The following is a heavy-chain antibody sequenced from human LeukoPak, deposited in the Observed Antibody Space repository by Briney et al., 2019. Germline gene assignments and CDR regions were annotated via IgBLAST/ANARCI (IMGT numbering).Heavy chain of an antibody. CDR2: IYYSGST. CDR1: AGSISSYY. V-gene: IGHV4-59*01. CDR3: ARVTYYYDSSGYSSWFDP. J-gene: IGHJ5*02. Sequence: SETLSLTCTVSAGSISSYYWSWIRQPPGKGLEWIGYIYYSGSTNYNPSLKSRVTISVDTSKNQFSLKLSSVTAADTAVYYCARVTYYYDSSGYSSWFDPWGQGTLVTVSS. D-gene: IGHD3-22*01.